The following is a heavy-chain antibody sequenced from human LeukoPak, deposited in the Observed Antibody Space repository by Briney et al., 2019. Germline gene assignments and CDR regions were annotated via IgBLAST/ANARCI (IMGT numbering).Heavy chain of an antibody. V-gene: IGHV1-2*02. CDR2: INPNSGVT. D-gene: IGHD3-10*01. J-gene: IGHJ4*02. Sequence: ASVKVSCKASGYTFTGYYMHRVRQAPGQGLEWMGWINPNSGVTNYAQKFQGRVTMTRDTSISTAYMELSRLRSDDTAVYYCARCLEYYYGSGSYYNEVPFYYFDYWGQGTPVTVSS. CDR3: ARCLEYYYGSGSYYNEVPFYYFDY. CDR1: GYTFTGYY.